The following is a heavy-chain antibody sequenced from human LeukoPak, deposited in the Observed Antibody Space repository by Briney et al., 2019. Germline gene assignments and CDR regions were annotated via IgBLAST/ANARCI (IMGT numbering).Heavy chain of an antibody. Sequence: GGSLRLSCAASGFTFSSYAMHWVRQAPGKGLEWVTFIHYDGRNQYYADSVKGRFTISRDNSKNTLYLQMNSLRPEDTAVYYCAKAAYDSSGSWYYFDYWGQGTLVTVSS. V-gene: IGHV3-30*02. CDR1: GFTFSSYA. D-gene: IGHD3-22*01. CDR2: IHYDGRNQ. CDR3: AKAAYDSSGSWYYFDY. J-gene: IGHJ4*02.